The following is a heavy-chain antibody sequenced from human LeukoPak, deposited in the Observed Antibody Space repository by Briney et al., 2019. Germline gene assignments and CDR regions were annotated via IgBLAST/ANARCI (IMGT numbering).Heavy chain of an antibody. V-gene: IGHV3-33*08. CDR2: IWYDGSNK. CDR3: ARDSLCSSTSCPIDYYYGMDV. CDR1: GFTFSSYG. J-gene: IGHJ6*04. D-gene: IGHD2-2*01. Sequence: QPGGSLRLSCAASGFTFSSYGMHWVRQAPGKGLEWVAVIWYDGSNKYYADSVKGRFTISRDNSKNTLYLRMNSLRAEDTAVYYCARDSLCSSTSCPIDYYYGMDVWGKGTTVTVSS.